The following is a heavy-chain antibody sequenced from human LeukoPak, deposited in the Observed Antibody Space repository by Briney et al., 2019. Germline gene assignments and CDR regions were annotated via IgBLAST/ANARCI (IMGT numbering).Heavy chain of an antibody. CDR2: IRYDGAIK. Sequence: PGGSLRLSCAASGFTFSSFGMHWVRQAPGKGLEWVAFIRYDGAIKFYRDSVKGRFTISRDNTRSTLSLQMNGLRTEDTAVYFCAQGPHYHNSTLISWGQGTLVTVSS. D-gene: IGHD3-10*01. CDR3: AQGPHYHNSTLIS. CDR1: GFTFSSFG. V-gene: IGHV3-30*02. J-gene: IGHJ5*02.